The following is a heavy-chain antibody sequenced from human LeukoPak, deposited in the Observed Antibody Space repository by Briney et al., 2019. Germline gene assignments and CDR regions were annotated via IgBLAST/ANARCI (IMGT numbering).Heavy chain of an antibody. V-gene: IGHV3-21*04. D-gene: IGHD6-13*01. CDR2: ISSSSSYI. J-gene: IGHJ4*02. Sequence: GGSLRLSSAASGFTFSSYSMNWVRQAPGKGLEWVSSISSSSSYIYYADSVKGRFTISRDNAKNSLYLQMNSLRAEDTALYYCAKDVRSSWAFDYWGQGTLVTVSS. CDR1: GFTFSSYS. CDR3: AKDVRSSWAFDY.